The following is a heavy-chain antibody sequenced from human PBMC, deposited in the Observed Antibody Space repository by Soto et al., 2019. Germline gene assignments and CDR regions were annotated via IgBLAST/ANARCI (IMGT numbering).Heavy chain of an antibody. D-gene: IGHD3-3*01. V-gene: IGHV3-66*01. J-gene: IGHJ5*02. Sequence: ELQVVESGGGLVQPGESLRLSCAASGFTVSTNYMSWVRQAPGKGLEWVSVLYSGGNTVYADSVKGRFTISRDNFDNMLYLRMNNLRPEDTAVYYCAREAWYDFWSGPGWFDPWGQGTLVTVSS. CDR1: GFTVSTNY. CDR3: AREAWYDFWSGPGWFDP. CDR2: LYSGGNT.